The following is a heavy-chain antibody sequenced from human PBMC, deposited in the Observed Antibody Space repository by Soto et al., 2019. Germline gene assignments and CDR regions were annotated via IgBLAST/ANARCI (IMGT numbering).Heavy chain of an antibody. CDR1: GYSFTTYW. CDR2: IYPGDFDT. V-gene: IGHV5-51*01. J-gene: IGHJ6*02. CDR3: ARRPGSLYYYYYGMDV. D-gene: IGHD2-15*01. Sequence: GESLKISCTGSGYSFTTYWIGWVRQMPGKGLEWMGIIYPGDFDTRYSPSFQGQVTISADNSISTAYLQWSSLKASDTAMYYCARRPGSLYYYYYGMDVWGQGTTVTVSS.